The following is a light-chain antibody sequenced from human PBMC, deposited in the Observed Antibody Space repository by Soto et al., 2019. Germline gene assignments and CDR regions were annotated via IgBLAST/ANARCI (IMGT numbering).Light chain of an antibody. CDR1: QSISSW. CDR2: KAS. J-gene: IGKJ5*01. CDR3: QQYKSYPIT. Sequence: DIQMTQSPSTLSASVGDRVTITCRASQSISSWLAWYQQKPGKAPKLLIYKASSLESGVPSRFSGSGSGTEFTLTISSLQPDDVATYYCQQYKSYPITFGQGTRLEIK. V-gene: IGKV1-5*03.